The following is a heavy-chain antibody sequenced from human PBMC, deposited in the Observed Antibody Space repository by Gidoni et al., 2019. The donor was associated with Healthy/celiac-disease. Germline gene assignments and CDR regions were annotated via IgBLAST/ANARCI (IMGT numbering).Heavy chain of an antibody. CDR3: ARYYDFWSGYYKGPDGYYYGMDV. Sequence: QVQLQQWGAGLLKPSEPLSLTCAVYGASFSGYYWSWIRQPPGKGLEWIGEINHSVSTNYNPSLKSRVTISVDTSKNQFSLKLSSVTAADTAVYYCARYYDFWSGYYKGPDGYYYGMDVWGQGTTVTVSS. CDR2: INHSVST. CDR1: GASFSGYY. V-gene: IGHV4-34*01. D-gene: IGHD3-3*01. J-gene: IGHJ6*02.